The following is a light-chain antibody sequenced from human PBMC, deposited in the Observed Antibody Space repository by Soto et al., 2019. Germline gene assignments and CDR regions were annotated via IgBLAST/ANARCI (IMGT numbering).Light chain of an antibody. V-gene: IGKV1-39*01. CDR2: AAS. Sequence: DIQMTQSQSSLSASVGDRVSISCRASQGVYSYLAWYQQTPGKAPKLLIYAASTLESGVPSRFSGSGSGTDFTLTISNLQPEDFATYYCQQSYSIPPTFGQGTRLETK. CDR1: QGVYSY. CDR3: QQSYSIPPT. J-gene: IGKJ5*01.